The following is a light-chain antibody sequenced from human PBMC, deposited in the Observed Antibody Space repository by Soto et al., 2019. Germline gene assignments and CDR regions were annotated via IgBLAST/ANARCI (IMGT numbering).Light chain of an antibody. CDR3: QQYNNWPRIT. Sequence: DIQMTQSPSTLSASVGDRVTXXXXXSQSISSWLAWYQQKPGKAPKLLIYDASSLESGVPSRFSGSGSGTEFTLTISSLQSEDFAVYYCQQYNNWPRITFGQGTRLEIK. CDR2: DAS. V-gene: IGKV1-5*01. CDR1: QSISSW. J-gene: IGKJ5*01.